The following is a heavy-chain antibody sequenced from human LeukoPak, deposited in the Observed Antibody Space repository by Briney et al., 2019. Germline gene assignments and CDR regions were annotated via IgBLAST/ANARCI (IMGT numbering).Heavy chain of an antibody. CDR2: IYYSGCT. D-gene: IGHD6-13*01. V-gene: IGHV4-59*07. J-gene: IGHJ2*01. Sequence: SSDTLSLIHTVSGGSISSYYWSWIRQPPGKGLEWIGYIYYSGCTNHNPSLQSRVTISVDTSKNQFSLKLNPVTAADTAGYLFARGPQQLRYFDRLGRGALVTVSS. CDR1: GGSISSYY. CDR3: ARGPQQLRYFDR.